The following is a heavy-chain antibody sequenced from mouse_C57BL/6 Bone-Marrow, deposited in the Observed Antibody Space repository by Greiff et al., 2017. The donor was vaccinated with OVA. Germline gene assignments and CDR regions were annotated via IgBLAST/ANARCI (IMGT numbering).Heavy chain of an antibody. J-gene: IGHJ2*01. CDR1: GFSLTSYG. D-gene: IGHD3-2*02. V-gene: IGHV2-6-1*01. CDR2: IWSDGST. Sequence: VKLQESGPGLVAPSQSLSITCTVSGFSLTSYGVHWVRQPPGQGLEWLVVIWSDGSTTYNSALKSRLSINKDNSKSQVFLKMNSLQTDDTAMYDCARHSAAQACFDYWGQGTTLTVSS. CDR3: ARHSAAQACFDY.